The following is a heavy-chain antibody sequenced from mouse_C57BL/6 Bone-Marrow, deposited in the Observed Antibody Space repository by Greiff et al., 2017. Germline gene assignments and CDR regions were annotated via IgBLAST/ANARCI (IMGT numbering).Heavy chain of an antibody. D-gene: IGHD2-1*01. J-gene: IGHJ4*01. CDR3: VRQKDGNYVDYAMDY. CDR1: GFSFNTYA. CDR2: IRSKSNNYAT. Sequence: EVQRVESGGGLVQPKGSLKLSCAASGFSFNTYAMNWVRQAPGKGLEWVARIRSKSNNYATYYADSVKDRFTISRDDSESMLYLQMNNLKTEDTAMYYCVRQKDGNYVDYAMDYWGQGTSVTVSS. V-gene: IGHV10-1*01.